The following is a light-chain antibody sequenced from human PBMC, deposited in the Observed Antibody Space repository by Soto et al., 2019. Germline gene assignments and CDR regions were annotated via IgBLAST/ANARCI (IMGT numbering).Light chain of an antibody. CDR1: QSVSSY. CDR3: QQRSNWPIT. CDR2: DAS. V-gene: IGKV3-11*01. J-gene: IGKJ5*01. Sequence: IVLPQYPVTLSLSPGERATLSCRAGQSVSSYLAWYQQKPGQAPRLLIYDASNRATGIPARFSGSGSGTDFTLTISSLEPEDFAVYYCQQRSNWPITFGQGTRLENK.